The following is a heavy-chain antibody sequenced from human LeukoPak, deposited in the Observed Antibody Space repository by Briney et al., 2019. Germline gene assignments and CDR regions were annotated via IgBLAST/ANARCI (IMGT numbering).Heavy chain of an antibody. CDR3: ARDVAVGYCSSTSCPSRWFDP. V-gene: IGHV3-66*02. CDR2: IYSGGST. J-gene: IGHJ5*02. D-gene: IGHD2-2*01. CDR1: GFTVSSNY. Sequence: GGSLRVSCAASGFTVSSNYMSWVRQARGKGLEWVSVIYSGGSTYYADSVKGRFTISRDNSKNTLYLQMNSLRAEDTAVYYCARDVAVGYCSSTSCPSRWFDPWGQGTLVTVSS.